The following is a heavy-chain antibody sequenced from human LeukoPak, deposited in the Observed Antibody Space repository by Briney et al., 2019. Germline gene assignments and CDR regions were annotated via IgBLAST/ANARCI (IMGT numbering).Heavy chain of an antibody. CDR3: AKDLGYCSSTSCNETPTFYYYYGMDV. CDR1: GFTFSSYA. V-gene: IGHV3-9*01. CDR2: ISWNSGSI. J-gene: IGHJ6*02. Sequence: PGGSLRLSCAASGFTFSSYAMSWVRQAPGKGLEWVSGISWNSGSIGYADSVKGRFTISRDNAKNSLYLQMNSLRAEDTALYYCAKDLGYCSSTSCNETPTFYYYYGMDVWGQGTTVTVSS. D-gene: IGHD2-2*01.